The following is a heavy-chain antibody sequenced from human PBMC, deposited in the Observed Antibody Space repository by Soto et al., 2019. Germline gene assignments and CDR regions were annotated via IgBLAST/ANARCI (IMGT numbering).Heavy chain of an antibody. CDR1: GYTFTSYD. CDR3: ARERKFDFWRKGLDV. V-gene: IGHV1-8*01. Sequence: GASVKVSCKASGYTFTSYDINWVRQAPGQGLEWLGWRDPNSGSTGYAQNFQGRVTMTRNISINTAHMELSSLRSEDTAVYYCARERKFDFWRKGLDVWGQGTTVTVSS. D-gene: IGHD3-3*01. CDR2: RDPNSGST. J-gene: IGHJ6*02.